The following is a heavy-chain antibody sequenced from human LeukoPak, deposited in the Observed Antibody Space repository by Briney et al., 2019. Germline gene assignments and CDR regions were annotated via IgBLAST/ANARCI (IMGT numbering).Heavy chain of an antibody. J-gene: IGHJ6*02. CDR3: ARGSRYFGSGSYYYYHGMDV. CDR2: INHSGST. V-gene: IGHV4-34*01. CDR1: GGSFSGYY. Sequence: SETLSLTCAVCGGSFSGYYWSWIRQPPGKGLEWIGEINHSGSTNYNPSLKSRVTISLDTSKNQFSLKLSSVTAADTAVYYCARGSRYFGSGSYYYYHGMDVWGQGTRSPSP. D-gene: IGHD3-10*01.